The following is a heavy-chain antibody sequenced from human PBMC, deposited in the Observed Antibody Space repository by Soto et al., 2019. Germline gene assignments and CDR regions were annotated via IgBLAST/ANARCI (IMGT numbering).Heavy chain of an antibody. D-gene: IGHD2-2*01. J-gene: IGHJ6*02. CDR3: ARDRVVPAAPYYYYGMDV. CDR1: VYTFTSYG. Sequence: SVNVSCKPSVYTFTSYGIRCVRPAPARGLEWMGWVSAYNGNTNEAQKLQGRVTMSTDTSMSTAYMQLRSLRSDDTAVYYCARDRVVPAAPYYYYGMDVWGQGTTVTVSS. V-gene: IGHV1-18*01. CDR2: VSAYNGNT.